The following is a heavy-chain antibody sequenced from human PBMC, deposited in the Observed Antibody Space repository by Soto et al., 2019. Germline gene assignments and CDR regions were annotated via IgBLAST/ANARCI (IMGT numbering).Heavy chain of an antibody. CDR2: ISTDGSIT. D-gene: IGHD3-22*01. V-gene: IGHV3-74*01. CDR3: ARTSGYVDY. CDR1: GFTFSTYW. Sequence: GSLRLSCAASGFTFSTYWMHWVRQAPGKGLVWVSRISTDGSITSYADSVKGRFTISRDNAKNTLYLQMNSLRAEDTAMYYCARTSGYVDYWGQGTLVTVSS. J-gene: IGHJ4*02.